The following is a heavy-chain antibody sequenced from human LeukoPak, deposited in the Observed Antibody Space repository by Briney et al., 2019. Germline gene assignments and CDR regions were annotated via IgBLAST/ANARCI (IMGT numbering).Heavy chain of an antibody. J-gene: IGHJ4*02. CDR2: ISSSSSYI. CDR3: ARDQGLGGYFDY. V-gene: IGHV3-21*01. Sequence: GGPLRLSCAASGFTFSSYSMNWVRQAPGKGLEWVSSISSSSSYIYYADSVKGRFTISRDNAKNSLYLQMNSLRAEDTAVYYCARDQGLGGYFDYWGQGTLVTVSS. D-gene: IGHD3-16*01. CDR1: GFTFSSYS.